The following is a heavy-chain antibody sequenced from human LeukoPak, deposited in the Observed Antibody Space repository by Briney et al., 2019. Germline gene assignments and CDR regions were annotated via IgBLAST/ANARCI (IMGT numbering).Heavy chain of an antibody. Sequence: ASVKVSCKVSGYTLTELSMHWVRQAPGKGLEWMGGFDPEDGETIYAQKFQGRVTMTEDTSTDAAYMELSSLRSEDTAVYYCARDKVTTMVRPADAGANDAFDIWGQGTMVTVSS. CDR2: FDPEDGET. CDR3: ARDKVTTMVRPADAGANDAFDI. D-gene: IGHD3-10*01. J-gene: IGHJ3*02. V-gene: IGHV1-24*01. CDR1: GYTLTELS.